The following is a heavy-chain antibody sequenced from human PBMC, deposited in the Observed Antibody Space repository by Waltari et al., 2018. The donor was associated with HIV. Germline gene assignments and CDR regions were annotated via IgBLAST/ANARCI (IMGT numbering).Heavy chain of an antibody. D-gene: IGHD3-3*01. V-gene: IGHV4-61*02. J-gene: IGHJ4*02. Sequence: QVQLQESGPGLVKPSQTLSLTCTVPGGPISSGSYYWNWIRRPAGKGLEWIGRIYTSGSTNYNPSLKSRVTISIDTSKNHFSLKLSSVTAADTAVYYCARWSGYYRSFHYWGQGTLVTVSS. CDR3: ARWSGYYRSFHY. CDR1: GGPISSGSYY. CDR2: IYTSGST.